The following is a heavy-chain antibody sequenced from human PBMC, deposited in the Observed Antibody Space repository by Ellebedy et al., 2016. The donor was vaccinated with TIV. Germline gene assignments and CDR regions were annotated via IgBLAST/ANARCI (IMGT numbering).Heavy chain of an antibody. J-gene: IGHJ4*02. CDR3: ARVYGAVDY. D-gene: IGHD4-17*01. V-gene: IGHV4-34*01. CDR1: GGSFSGYY. Sequence: SETLSLTXAVYGGSFSGYYWSWIRQPPGKGLEWIGEINHSGSTNYNPSLKSRVTISVDTSKNQFSLKLSSVTAADTAVYYCARVYGAVDYWGQGTLVTVSS. CDR2: INHSGST.